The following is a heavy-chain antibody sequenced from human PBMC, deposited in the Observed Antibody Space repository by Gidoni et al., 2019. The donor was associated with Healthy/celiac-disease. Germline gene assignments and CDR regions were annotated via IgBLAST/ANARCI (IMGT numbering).Heavy chain of an antibody. J-gene: IGHJ6*02. Sequence: QVQLVESGGGLVKPGGSLRLSCAASGFTFSDYYMSWIRQAPGKGLEWVSYISSSGSTIYYADSVKGRFTISRDNAKNSLYLQMNSLRAEDTAVYYCARDSRPDIVVVVAATAGYYGMDVWGQGTTVTVSS. CDR1: GFTFSDYY. D-gene: IGHD2-15*01. CDR3: ARDSRPDIVVVVAATAGYYGMDV. V-gene: IGHV3-11*01. CDR2: ISSSGSTI.